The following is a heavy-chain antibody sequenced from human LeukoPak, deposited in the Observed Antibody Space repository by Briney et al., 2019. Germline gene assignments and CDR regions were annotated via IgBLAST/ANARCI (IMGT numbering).Heavy chain of an antibody. Sequence: GGSLRLSCAASKFTFSDYGMNWVRQAPGKGLEWVSSISSSSSYIYYADSVKGRFTISRDSAKNSLYLQMNSLRAEDTAVYYCARVVLRVHRMSNDAFDIWGQGTMVTVSS. J-gene: IGHJ3*02. V-gene: IGHV3-21*01. D-gene: IGHD2-15*01. CDR2: ISSSSSYI. CDR3: ARVVLRVHRMSNDAFDI. CDR1: KFTFSDYG.